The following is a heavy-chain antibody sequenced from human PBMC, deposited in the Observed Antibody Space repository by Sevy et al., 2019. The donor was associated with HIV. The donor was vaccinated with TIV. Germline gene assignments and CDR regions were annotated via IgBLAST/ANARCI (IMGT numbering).Heavy chain of an antibody. CDR2: IKNNTDGGAR. V-gene: IGHV3-15*01. D-gene: IGHD1-26*01. J-gene: IGHJ4*02. CDR1: GFTVSNVW. Sequence: GGSLRLSCAASGFTVSNVWMTWIRQAPGKGLEWIGRIKNNTDGGARDHAAPVKGRFTISRDESKNILYLQMNSLKTEDTAVYYCTTSIRVGAFDYWGQGSLVTVSS. CDR3: TTSIRVGAFDY.